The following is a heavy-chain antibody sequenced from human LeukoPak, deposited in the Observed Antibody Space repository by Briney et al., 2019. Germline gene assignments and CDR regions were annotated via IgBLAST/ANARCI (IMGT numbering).Heavy chain of an antibody. Sequence: GGSLRLSCAASGFTFNTYSMNWVRQAPGKGLEWVSFISSSSSTIYYADSVKGRFTISRDNAKNSLFLQMNSLRAEDTAVYYCARDYDSSGYYGGGYWGQGTLVTVSS. CDR1: GFTFNTYS. CDR2: ISSSSSTI. J-gene: IGHJ4*02. D-gene: IGHD3-22*01. V-gene: IGHV3-48*04. CDR3: ARDYDSSGYYGGGY.